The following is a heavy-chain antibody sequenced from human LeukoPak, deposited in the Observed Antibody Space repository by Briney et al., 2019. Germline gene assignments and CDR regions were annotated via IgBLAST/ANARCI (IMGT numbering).Heavy chain of an antibody. V-gene: IGHV3-7*01. CDR1: GFTSGSCW. D-gene: IGHD1-26*01. J-gene: IGHJ4*02. Sequence: GGSLRLSCAASGFTSGSCWMSWVRQAPGQGLEWVANIKLDGSEKYYVDSVKGRFTISRDNAKNSLYLQMNSLRAEDTAVYYCARGVGTDYWGQGTQVTVSS. CDR3: ARGVGTDY. CDR2: IKLDGSEK.